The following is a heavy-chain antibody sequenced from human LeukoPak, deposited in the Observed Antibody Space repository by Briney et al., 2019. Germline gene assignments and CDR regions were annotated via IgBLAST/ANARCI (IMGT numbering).Heavy chain of an antibody. CDR3: AKDRVLWYDSSGYYSPDL. CDR2: IGYDGSNK. CDR1: GFTSSSYG. Sequence: GGSLRLSCAASGFTSSSYGMYWVRQAPGKGLEWVAFIGYDGSNKYYADSVKGRFTISRDTSKNTVYLQMNSLRPEDTALYYCAKDRVLWYDSSGYYSPDLWGQGTLVTVSS. J-gene: IGHJ5*02. V-gene: IGHV3-30*02. D-gene: IGHD3-22*01.